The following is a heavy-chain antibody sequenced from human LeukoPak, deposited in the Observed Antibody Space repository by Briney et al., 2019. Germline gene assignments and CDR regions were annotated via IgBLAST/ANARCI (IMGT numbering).Heavy chain of an antibody. Sequence: GGTLRLSCAASGFTFSNYGVSWVPQAPGKGLEWVSAISGSGGSTYYADSVKGRFTISRDNSKNTLYLQMNSLRAEDTAVYYCAKLYEDIVVVPAAPFDYWGQGTLVTVSS. CDR1: GFTFSNYG. D-gene: IGHD2-2*01. CDR2: ISGSGGST. J-gene: IGHJ4*02. CDR3: AKLYEDIVVVPAAPFDY. V-gene: IGHV3-23*01.